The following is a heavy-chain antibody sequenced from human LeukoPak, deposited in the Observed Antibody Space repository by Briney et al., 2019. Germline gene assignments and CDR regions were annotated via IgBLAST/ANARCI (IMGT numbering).Heavy chain of an antibody. CDR3: ARKTFGTVYFDY. CDR2: ISPGGDTI. D-gene: IGHD1-1*01. V-gene: IGHV3-11*04. Sequence: GGSLRLSCAASGFTFSDHYMDWVRQAPGKGLEWVSYISPGGDTIYYADSVKGRFTISRDNAKNSVYLQMKSLRGEDTAVYYCARKTFGTVYFDYWGQGNLVTVSS. CDR1: GFTFSDHY. J-gene: IGHJ4*02.